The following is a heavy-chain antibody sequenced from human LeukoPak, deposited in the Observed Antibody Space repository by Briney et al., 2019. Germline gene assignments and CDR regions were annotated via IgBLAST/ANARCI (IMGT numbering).Heavy chain of an antibody. D-gene: IGHD6-19*01. V-gene: IGHV1-2*02. CDR1: GYTFTGYY. CDR2: INPNSGGT. J-gene: IGHJ4*02. Sequence: GASVKVSCKASGYTFTGYYMHWVRQDPGQGLEWMGWINPNSGGTNYAQKFQGRVTMTRDTSISTGYMELSRLRSDDTAVYYCATLVIAVAGGFGDYWGQGTLVTVSS. CDR3: ATLVIAVAGGFGDY.